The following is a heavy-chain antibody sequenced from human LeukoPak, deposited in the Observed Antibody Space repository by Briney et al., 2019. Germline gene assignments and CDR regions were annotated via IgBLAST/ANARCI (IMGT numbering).Heavy chain of an antibody. V-gene: IGHV4-61*02. D-gene: IGHD6-19*01. CDR1: GGAISSGSYY. J-gene: IGHJ6*03. CDR3: ARDTKIAVAGQHKYSYYYMDV. CDR2: IYTSGST. Sequence: PSETLSLTCTVSGGAISSGSYYWSWRRPPPGKGLEWIGRIYTSGSTNYNPPLKSRVTISVDTSKNQSSLKLSSVTAADTAVYYCARDTKIAVAGQHKYSYYYMDVWGKGTTVTISS.